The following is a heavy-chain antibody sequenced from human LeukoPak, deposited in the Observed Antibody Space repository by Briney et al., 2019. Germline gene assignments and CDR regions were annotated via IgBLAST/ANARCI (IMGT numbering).Heavy chain of an antibody. Sequence: SETLSLTCTVSGGSISSSSYYWGWIRQPPGKGLEWIGGIYYSGSTYYNPSLKSRVTISVDTSKNQFSLKLSSVTAADTAVYYCARHEGPAAMSYYFDYWGQGTLVTVSS. D-gene: IGHD2-2*01. J-gene: IGHJ4*02. CDR3: ARHEGPAAMSYYFDY. V-gene: IGHV4-39*01. CDR1: GGSISSSSYY. CDR2: IYYSGST.